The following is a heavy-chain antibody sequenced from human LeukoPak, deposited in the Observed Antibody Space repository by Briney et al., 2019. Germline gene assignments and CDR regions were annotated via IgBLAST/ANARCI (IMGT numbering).Heavy chain of an antibody. CDR2: IDQDGSEK. V-gene: IGHV3-7*01. J-gene: IGHJ4*02. CDR1: GFSLSSHW. D-gene: IGHD1-1*01. Sequence: PGGSLRLSCAASGFSLSSHWMSWVRQAPGQGLEWVANIDQDGSEKYYVDSVMGRFTISRDNAQNSLYLQMNSLRAEDTAVYYCVREERYGGNYDYWGQGSLVTVSS. CDR3: VREERYGGNYDY.